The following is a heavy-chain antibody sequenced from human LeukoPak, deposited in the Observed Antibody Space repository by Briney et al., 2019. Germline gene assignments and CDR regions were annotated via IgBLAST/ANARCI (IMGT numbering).Heavy chain of an antibody. J-gene: IGHJ4*02. CDR2: ISSSSSYI. CDR3: ARDWVDTAITAY. D-gene: IGHD5-18*01. Sequence: GGSLRLSCAASGFTFSSYSMNWVRQAPGKGLEWVSSISSSSSYIYYADSVKGGFTISRDNDKNSLYVQMNSLRAEDTAVYYCARDWVDTAITAYWGQGTLVTVSS. V-gene: IGHV3-21*01. CDR1: GFTFSSYS.